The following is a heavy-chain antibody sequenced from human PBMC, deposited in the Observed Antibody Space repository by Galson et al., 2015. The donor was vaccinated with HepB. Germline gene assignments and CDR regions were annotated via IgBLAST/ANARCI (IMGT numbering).Heavy chain of an antibody. CDR3: TSSTQGEWELLYRELWAFDI. Sequence: SLRLSCAASGFTFSGSAMHWVRQASGKGLEWVGRIRSKANSYATAYAASVKGRFTISRDDSKNTAYLQMNSLKTEDTAVYYCTSSTQGEWELLYRELWAFDIWGQGTMVTVSS. CDR2: IRSKANSYAT. D-gene: IGHD1-26*01. V-gene: IGHV3-73*01. J-gene: IGHJ3*02. CDR1: GFTFSGSA.